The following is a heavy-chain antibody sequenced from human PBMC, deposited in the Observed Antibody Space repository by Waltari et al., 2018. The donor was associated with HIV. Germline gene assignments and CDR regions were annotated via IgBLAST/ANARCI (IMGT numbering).Heavy chain of an antibody. CDR3: AREGIWSGPPNTNWFDP. Sequence: QVQLQQWGAGLLKPSETLSLTCAVYGGSFSGYYWSWIRQPPGKGLDWIGEINHSGSTNYNPSLKSRVTISVDTSKNQFSLKLSSVTAADTAVYYCAREGIWSGPPNTNWFDPWGQGTLVTVSS. CDR1: GGSFSGYY. J-gene: IGHJ5*02. V-gene: IGHV4-34*01. CDR2: INHSGST. D-gene: IGHD3-3*01.